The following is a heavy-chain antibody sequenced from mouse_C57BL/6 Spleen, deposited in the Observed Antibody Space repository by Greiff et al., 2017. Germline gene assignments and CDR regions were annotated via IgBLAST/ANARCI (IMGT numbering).Heavy chain of an antibody. D-gene: IGHD1-3*01. Sequence: EVMLVESGEGLVKPGGSLKLSCAASGFTFSSYAMSWVRQTQEKRLEWVAYISSGGDYIYYADTVKGRFTISRDNARNTLYLQMSSLKSEDTAMYYCTRALYHIPPHYAMDYWGQGTSVTVSS. J-gene: IGHJ4*01. V-gene: IGHV5-9-1*02. CDR2: ISSGGDYI. CDR1: GFTFSSYA. CDR3: TRALYHIPPHYAMDY.